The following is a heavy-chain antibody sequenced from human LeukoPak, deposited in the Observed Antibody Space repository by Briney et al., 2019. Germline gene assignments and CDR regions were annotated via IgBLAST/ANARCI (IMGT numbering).Heavy chain of an antibody. Sequence: GGTNYAQKFQGSVTMTRDTSISTAYMELSRLRSDDTAVYYCARVSALWFGDLWSSYYYFDYWGQGTLVTVSS. CDR3: ARVSALWFGDLWSSYYYFDY. V-gene: IGHV1-2*02. J-gene: IGHJ4*02. D-gene: IGHD3-10*01. CDR2: GGT.